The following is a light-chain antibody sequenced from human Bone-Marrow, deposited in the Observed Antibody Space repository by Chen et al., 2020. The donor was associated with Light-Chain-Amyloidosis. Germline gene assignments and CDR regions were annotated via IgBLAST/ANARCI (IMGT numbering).Light chain of an antibody. V-gene: IGLV3-25*03. CDR2: RDT. J-gene: IGLJ2*01. Sequence: SYELTQPPSVSVSTGQTARITCSGDDLPTKYAYWYQQKPGQAPVLVIHRDTERPSAISERLSGSSSGTTATLTISGVQAEDEADYHCQSADSSGTYEVIFGGGTKLTVL. CDR1: DLPTKY. CDR3: QSADSSGTYEVI.